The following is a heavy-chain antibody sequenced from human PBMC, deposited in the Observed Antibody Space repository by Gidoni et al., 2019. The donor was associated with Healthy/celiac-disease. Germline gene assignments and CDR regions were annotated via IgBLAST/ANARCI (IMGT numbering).Heavy chain of an antibody. V-gene: IGHV3-30*18. J-gene: IGHJ3*02. Sequence: QVQLVESGGGVVQPGRSLRLSCAASGFTFRSYGMHWVRQAPGKGLEWVAVISYDGSNKYYADSVKGRFTISRDNSKNTLYLQMNSLRAEDTAVYYCVKDVRYGDYGGAFDIWGQGTMVTVSS. CDR3: VKDVRYGDYGGAFDI. CDR2: ISYDGSNK. CDR1: GFTFRSYG. D-gene: IGHD4-17*01.